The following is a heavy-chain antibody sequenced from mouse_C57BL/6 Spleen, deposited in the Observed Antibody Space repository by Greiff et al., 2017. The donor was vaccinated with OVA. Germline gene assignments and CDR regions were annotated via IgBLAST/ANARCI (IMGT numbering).Heavy chain of an antibody. J-gene: IGHJ1*03. V-gene: IGHV5-4*03. CDR3: ARDLYYGSSDGYFDV. CDR1: GFTFSSYA. CDR2: ISDGGSYT. Sequence: EVMLVESGGGLVKPGGSLKLSCAASGFTFSSYAMSWVRQTPEKRLEWVATISDGGSYTYYPDNVKGRFTISRDNAKNNLYLQMSHLKSEDTAMYYCARDLYYGSSDGYFDVWGTGTTVTVSS. D-gene: IGHD1-1*01.